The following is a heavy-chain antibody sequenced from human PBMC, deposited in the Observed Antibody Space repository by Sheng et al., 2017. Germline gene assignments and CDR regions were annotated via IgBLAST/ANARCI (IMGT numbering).Heavy chain of an antibody. D-gene: IGHD2-15*01. Sequence: EVQLVEIGGGLEQPGGSLRLSCAASGFAFSSYKMNWVRQAPGKGLEWVSYISSGGTTISYADSVKGRFTISRDNAKNSLFLQMNSLRAEDTAVYYCAGARFCSGTSCYSDYWGQGTLVTVSS. V-gene: IGHV3-48*03. CDR2: ISSGGTTI. J-gene: IGHJ4*02. CDR1: GFAFSSYK. CDR3: AGARFCSGTSCYSDY.